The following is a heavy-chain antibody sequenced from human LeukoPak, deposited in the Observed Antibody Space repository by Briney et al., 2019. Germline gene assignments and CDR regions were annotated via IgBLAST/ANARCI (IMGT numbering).Heavy chain of an antibody. Sequence: SETLSLTCTVSDGSISNYYWSWVRQPPGKGLEWIGYISYSGSTNYNPSLKSRVTISVDTSKNQFSLKLSSVTAADTAVYYCARRGNYYDSSGYYHHWYFDLWGPGTLVTVSS. V-gene: IGHV4-59*08. D-gene: IGHD3-22*01. J-gene: IGHJ2*01. CDR2: ISYSGST. CDR3: ARRGNYYDSSGYYHHWYFDL. CDR1: DGSISNYY.